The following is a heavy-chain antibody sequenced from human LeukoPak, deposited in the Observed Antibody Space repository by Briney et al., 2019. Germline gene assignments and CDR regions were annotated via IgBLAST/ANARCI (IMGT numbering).Heavy chain of an antibody. CDR1: GFTFSRYS. CDR3: ARAPGGDPLFDS. CDR2: ISSSSYI. Sequence: PGGSLRLSCAASGFTFSRYSMNWVRQAPGKGLEWVSSISSSSYIYYADSLKGRFTISSDNAKNSLYLQIKTLRAEDTAVYYCARAPGGDPLFDSWGQGTLVTISS. V-gene: IGHV3-21*01. J-gene: IGHJ4*02. D-gene: IGHD3-16*01.